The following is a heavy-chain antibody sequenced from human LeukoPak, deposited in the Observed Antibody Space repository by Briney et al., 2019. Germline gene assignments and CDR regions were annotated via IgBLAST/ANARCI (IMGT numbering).Heavy chain of an antibody. V-gene: IGHV4-59*12. CDR3: ARGKARAKYYYDSSGYLTFDY. Sequence: SETLSLTCTVSGGSISSSYWSWIRQPPGKGLEWIGYIYYSGSANYNPSLKSRVTISVDTSKNQFSLKLSSVTAADTAVYYCARGKARAKYYYDSSGYLTFDYWGQGTLVTVSS. D-gene: IGHD3-22*01. CDR1: GGSISSSY. CDR2: IYYSGSA. J-gene: IGHJ4*02.